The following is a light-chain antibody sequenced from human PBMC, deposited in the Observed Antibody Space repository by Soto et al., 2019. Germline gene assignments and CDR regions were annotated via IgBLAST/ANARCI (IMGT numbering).Light chain of an antibody. CDR1: QGSRNY. CDR2: IAS. V-gene: IGKV1-9*01. J-gene: IGKJ5*01. CDR3: QQVNNDPIT. Sequence: DIQLTQSPSFLSASVGDRVTITGRASQGSRNYLAWYQPKPVRAPKLLMYIASTLQTGVPSRFSGSQSGTEFTLTISSLQPEDFATYYYQQVNNDPITVGQETRLEIK.